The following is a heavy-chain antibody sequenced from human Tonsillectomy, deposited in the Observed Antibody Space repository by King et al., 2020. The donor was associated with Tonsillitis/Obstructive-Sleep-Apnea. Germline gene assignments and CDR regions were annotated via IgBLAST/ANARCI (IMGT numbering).Heavy chain of an antibody. V-gene: IGHV3-7*04. CDR3: ARDDHGGNSNY. J-gene: IGHJ4*02. CDR1: GFTFSSYW. Sequence: VQLVESGGGLVQPGGSLRLACAASGFTFSSYWMSWVRQAPGKGLEWVANIKKDGSEKYYVDSVKGRLTISRDNAKNSLYLQMPSLRAEDTAVYYCARDDHGGNSNYWGQGTLVTVSS. D-gene: IGHD4-23*01. CDR2: IKKDGSEK.